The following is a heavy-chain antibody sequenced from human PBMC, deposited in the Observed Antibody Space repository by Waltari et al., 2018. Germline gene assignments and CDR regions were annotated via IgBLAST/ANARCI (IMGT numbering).Heavy chain of an antibody. D-gene: IGHD1-26*01. Sequence: EGLLVESGGGFVPPGGSLRLACVASRVTCGSDSVNWVRQTPGQGLVWVSHISSRSTTSYYADSLKGRFTVSRDNAKNSLHLQMNSLRDEDTAVYYCARTGGHDRWGHGTRVIVSA. CDR2: ISSRSTTS. CDR3: ARTGGHDR. V-gene: IGHV3-48*02. CDR1: RVTCGSDS. J-gene: IGHJ4*01.